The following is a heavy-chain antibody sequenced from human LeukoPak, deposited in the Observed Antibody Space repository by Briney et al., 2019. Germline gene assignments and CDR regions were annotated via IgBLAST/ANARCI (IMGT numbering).Heavy chain of an antibody. CDR1: GYTFTSYY. CDR3: ARAPTYMVRGVHYYYYYMDV. V-gene: IGHV1-46*01. Sequence: ASVKVSCKASGYTFTSYYMHWVRQAPGQGLEWMGIINPSGGSTSYAQKFQGRVTMTRDMSTSTVYMELSSLRSEDTAVYYCARAPTYMVRGVHYYYYYMDVWGKGTTVTASS. J-gene: IGHJ6*03. D-gene: IGHD3-10*01. CDR2: INPSGGST.